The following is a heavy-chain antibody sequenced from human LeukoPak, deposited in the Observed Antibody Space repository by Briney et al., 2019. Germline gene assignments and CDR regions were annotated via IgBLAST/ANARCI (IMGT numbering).Heavy chain of an antibody. CDR2: IYYSGST. J-gene: IGHJ4*02. CDR1: GGSISSYY. Sequence: SEALSLTCTVSGGSISSYYWSWIRQPPGKGLEWIGYIYYSGSTNYNPSLKSRVTISVDTSKNQFSLKLSSVTAADTAVYYCARAAREMATTPDFDYWGQGTLVTVSS. CDR3: ARAAREMATTPDFDY. D-gene: IGHD5-24*01. V-gene: IGHV4-59*01.